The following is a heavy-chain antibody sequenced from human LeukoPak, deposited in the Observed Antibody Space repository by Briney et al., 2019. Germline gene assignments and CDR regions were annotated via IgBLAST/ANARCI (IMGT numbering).Heavy chain of an antibody. D-gene: IGHD6-19*01. J-gene: IGHJ6*02. V-gene: IGHV4-34*01. CDR3: ARGRGAGWDYYYYYGMDV. CDR1: GGSFSGYY. CDR2: INHSGST. Sequence: SETLSLTCAVYGGSFSGYYWSWIRQPPGKGLEWIGEINHSGSTNYNPSLKSRVTISVDTSKNQFSPKLSSVTAADTAVYYCARGRGAGWDYYYYYGMDVWGQGTTVTVSS.